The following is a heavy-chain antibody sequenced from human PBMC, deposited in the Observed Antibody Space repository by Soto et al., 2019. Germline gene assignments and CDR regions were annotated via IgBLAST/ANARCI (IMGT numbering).Heavy chain of an antibody. J-gene: IGHJ4*02. CDR1: GLTFSSYG. CDR2: IWYDGSNK. D-gene: IGHD6-19*01. Sequence: QVQLVESGGGVVQPGRSLRLSCAASGLTFSSYGMHWVRQAPGKGLEWVAVIWYDGSNKYYADSVKGRFTISRDNSKNTLYLQMNSLRVEDTAVYYCARDRSSSGWYDLHYWGQGTLVTVSS. CDR3: ARDRSSSGWYDLHY. V-gene: IGHV3-33*01.